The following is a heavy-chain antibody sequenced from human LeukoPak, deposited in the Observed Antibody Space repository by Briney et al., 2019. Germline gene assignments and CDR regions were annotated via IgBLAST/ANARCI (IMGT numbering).Heavy chain of an antibody. J-gene: IGHJ6*03. D-gene: IGHD3-10*01. Sequence: SETLSLTCTVSGGSISSYYWSWIRQPPGKGLGWIGYIYYSGSTNYNPSLKSRVTISVDTSKNQFSLKLSSVTAADTAVYYCARDSGLLWFGEHDYYMDVWGKGTTVTISS. CDR2: IYYSGST. CDR1: GGSISSYY. V-gene: IGHV4-59*01. CDR3: ARDSGLLWFGEHDYYMDV.